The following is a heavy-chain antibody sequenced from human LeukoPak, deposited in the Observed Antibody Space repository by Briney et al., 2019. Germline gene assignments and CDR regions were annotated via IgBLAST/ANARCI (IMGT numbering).Heavy chain of an antibody. CDR2: IYYSGNT. CDR3: AREVHYYGSGTYFFWFDP. V-gene: IGHV4-59*01. J-gene: IGHJ5*02. Sequence: SETLSLTCTVSGGSISSFYWSWIRQSPGKELERIGYIYYSGNTKYNPSLKSRITMAVDTSKNQVSLKLTSVTAADTAIYYCAREVHYYGSGTYFFWFDPWGQGTLVTVSS. CDR1: GGSISSFY. D-gene: IGHD3-10*01.